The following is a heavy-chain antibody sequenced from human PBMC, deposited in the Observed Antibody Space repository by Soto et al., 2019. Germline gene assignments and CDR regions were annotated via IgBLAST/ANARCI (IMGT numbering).Heavy chain of an antibody. CDR2: IGRKAKNYAT. CDR1: GFIFSGSA. D-gene: IGHD6-13*01. CDR3: VRQLLVVSPLDH. V-gene: IGHV3-73*02. Sequence: EVHLVQSGGGLVQPGGSLKLSCAASGFIFSGSAMHWVRQASGKGLEWVGRIGRKAKNYATEYGASVEGRFTISRDDSKNTTFLLMNSMKSEYTAVYFCVRQLLVVSPLDHWGQGTLVTVSS. J-gene: IGHJ4*02.